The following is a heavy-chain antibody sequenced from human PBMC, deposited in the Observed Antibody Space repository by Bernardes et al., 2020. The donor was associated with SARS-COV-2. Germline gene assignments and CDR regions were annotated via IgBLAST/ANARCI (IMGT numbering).Heavy chain of an antibody. D-gene: IGHD2-21*02. CDR3: ASYAVVVPALDY. J-gene: IGHJ4*02. Sequence: ASVKVSCKASGYTFTTYFLHWVRQAPGQGLEWMGLINPHSRDTHYAQKFQGRLTMTRDTSISTAYMEVNSLRSDDTAVYYCASYAVVVPALDYWGQGTLVDVSS. V-gene: IGHV1-2*02. CDR1: GYTFTTYF. CDR2: INPHSRDT.